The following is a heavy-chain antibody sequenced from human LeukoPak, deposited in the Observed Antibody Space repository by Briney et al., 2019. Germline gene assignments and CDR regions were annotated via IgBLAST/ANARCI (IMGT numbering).Heavy chain of an antibody. CDR3: ARALGHYYDSSGLND. Sequence: ASVKVSCKVSGYTLTELSMHWVRQAPGQGLEWMGWISAYNGNTNYAQKLQGRVTMTTDTSTSTAYMELRSLRSDDTAVYYCARALGHYYDSSGLNDWGQGTLVTVSS. D-gene: IGHD3-22*01. CDR1: GYTLTELS. J-gene: IGHJ4*02. CDR2: ISAYNGNT. V-gene: IGHV1-18*01.